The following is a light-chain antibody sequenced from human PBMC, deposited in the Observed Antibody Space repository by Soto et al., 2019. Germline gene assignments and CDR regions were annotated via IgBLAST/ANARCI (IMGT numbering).Light chain of an antibody. CDR2: EVS. Sequence: QSALTQPPSASGSPGQSVTISCTGTSSDVGGYNYVSWYQQHPGKAPKFMIYEVSKRPSGVPDRFSGSKSGNTASLTVSGFQAEDEADYYCSSYAGSNNYVVFGGGTKVTVL. CDR3: SSYAGSNNYVV. J-gene: IGLJ2*01. CDR1: SSDVGGYNY. V-gene: IGLV2-8*01.